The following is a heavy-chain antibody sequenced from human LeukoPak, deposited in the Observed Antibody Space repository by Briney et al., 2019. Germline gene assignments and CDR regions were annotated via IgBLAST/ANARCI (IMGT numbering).Heavy chain of an antibody. V-gene: IGHV4-59*01. D-gene: IGHD3-3*01. CDR1: GGSISSYY. CDR2: IYYSGST. J-gene: IGHJ4*02. CDR3: ASRSSIWSGYQDTLYYFDS. Sequence: PSETLSLTCTVSGGSISSYYWSWIRQPPGKRLEWIGPIYYSGSTNYNPSLKSRVTISVDTSKNQFSLKLSSVTAADTAVYYCASRSSIWSGYQDTLYYFDSWGQGTLVTVSS.